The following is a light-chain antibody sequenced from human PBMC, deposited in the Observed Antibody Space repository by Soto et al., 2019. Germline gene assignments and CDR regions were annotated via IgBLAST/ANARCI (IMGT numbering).Light chain of an antibody. CDR3: LQYGRLRT. CDR2: KTS. CDR1: QRIGPW. Sequence: DIQMTQSPSTLSASVGDRVIITCRTSQRIGPWLAWYQQKPGKAPKLLISKTSSLETGDPSRFSGSGSGTELTLTISSLQPDDFVTYYCLQYGRLRTFGPGTKVEIK. J-gene: IGKJ1*01. V-gene: IGKV1-5*03.